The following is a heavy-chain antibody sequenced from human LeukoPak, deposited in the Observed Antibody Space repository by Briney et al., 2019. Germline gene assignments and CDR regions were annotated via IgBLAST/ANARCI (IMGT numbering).Heavy chain of an antibody. V-gene: IGHV4-38-2*02. CDR1: GGSISSYY. Sequence: KPSETLSLTCTVSGGSISSYYWSWIRQPPGKGLEWIGSIYHSGTTYYNPSLKSRVTISVDTSKNQFSLELTSVTAADTAVFYCGREGLVHTFDYWGQGVPVTVSS. CDR3: GREGLVHTFDY. J-gene: IGHJ4*02. D-gene: IGHD3-16*01. CDR2: IYHSGTT.